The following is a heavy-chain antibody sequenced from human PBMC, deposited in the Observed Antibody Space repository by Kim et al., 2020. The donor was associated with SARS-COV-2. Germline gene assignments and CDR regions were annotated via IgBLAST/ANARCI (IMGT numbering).Heavy chain of an antibody. D-gene: IGHD4-17*01. V-gene: IGHV4-39*07. CDR3: ARRDYGGNSDY. J-gene: IGHJ4*02. Sequence: TYYTPSLKSRVTISVDTSKNQFSLKLSSVTAADTAVYYCARRDYGGNSDYWGQGTLVTVSS. CDR2: T.